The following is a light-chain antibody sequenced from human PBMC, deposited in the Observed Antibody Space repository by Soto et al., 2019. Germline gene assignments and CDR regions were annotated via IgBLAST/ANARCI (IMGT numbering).Light chain of an antibody. Sequence: DIQMTQSPSTLSASAVDRVNITCRASQSISSWLAWYQQKPGKAPKLLIYKASSLESGVPSRFSGSGSGTEFTLTISSLQPDDFATYYCQHYNSYSEACGQGTKV. CDR3: QHYNSYSEA. J-gene: IGKJ1*01. V-gene: IGKV1-5*03. CDR2: KAS. CDR1: QSISSW.